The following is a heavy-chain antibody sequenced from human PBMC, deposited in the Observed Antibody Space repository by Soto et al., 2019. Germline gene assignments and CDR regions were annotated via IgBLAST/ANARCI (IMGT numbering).Heavy chain of an antibody. D-gene: IGHD2-15*01. CDR3: ARHIAVPTTRGFDY. J-gene: IGHJ4*02. V-gene: IGHV4-4*02. CDR1: GASISSTNW. Sequence: QVQLQESGPGLVKPSGTLSLTCAVSGASISSTNWWSWVRQAPGEGPEWIGEIYHSGATNYNPSLKSRVIISVDTCKNHLPLRLDSVTAADTAVYFCARHIAVPTTRGFDYWGQGTLVTVSS. CDR2: IYHSGAT.